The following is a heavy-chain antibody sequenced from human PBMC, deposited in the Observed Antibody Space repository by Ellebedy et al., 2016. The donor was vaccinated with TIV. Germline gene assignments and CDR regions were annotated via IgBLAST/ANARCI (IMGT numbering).Heavy chain of an antibody. CDR2: IYYSGST. J-gene: IGHJ3*02. D-gene: IGHD1-14*01. Sequence: GSLRLXCAASGFTFSTYSMKWVRQAPGKGLEWIGSIYYSGSTNYNPSLKSRVTISVDTSKNQFSLKLSSVTAADTAVYYCARGEPDAFDIWGQGTMVTVSS. CDR1: GFTFSTYS. V-gene: IGHV4-59*01. CDR3: ARGEPDAFDI.